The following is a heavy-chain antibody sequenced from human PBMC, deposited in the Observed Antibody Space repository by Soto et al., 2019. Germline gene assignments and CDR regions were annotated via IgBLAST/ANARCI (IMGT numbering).Heavy chain of an antibody. D-gene: IGHD1-1*01. CDR3: ARDPELERRDGFDY. CDR1: GFTFSSYG. V-gene: IGHV3-33*01. CDR2: IWYGGSNK. J-gene: IGHJ4*02. Sequence: TGGSLRLSCAASGFTFSSYGMHWGRPAPGKGLEWVAVIWYGGSNKYYADSVKGRFTISRDNSKNTLYLQMNSLRAEDTAVYYCARDPELERRDGFDYWGQGTLVTVSS.